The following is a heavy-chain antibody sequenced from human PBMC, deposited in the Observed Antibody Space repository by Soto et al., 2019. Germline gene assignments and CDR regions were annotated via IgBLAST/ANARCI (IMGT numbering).Heavy chain of an antibody. Sequence: GESLKISFKGSGYSFTSYWITWVRQMPGKGLEWMGKIEPSDSYTNYSPSFQGHVTISADKSISTAYLQWSSLKASDTAMYYCARVSGYPNYYGMDVWGQGTTVTVSS. D-gene: IGHD3-22*01. CDR1: GYSFTSYW. J-gene: IGHJ6*02. CDR3: ARVSGYPNYYGMDV. CDR2: IEPSDSYT. V-gene: IGHV5-10-1*01.